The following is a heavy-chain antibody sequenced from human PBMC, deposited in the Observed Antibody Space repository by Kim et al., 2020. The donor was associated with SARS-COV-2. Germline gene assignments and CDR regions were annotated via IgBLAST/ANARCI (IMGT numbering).Heavy chain of an antibody. Sequence: GGSLRLSCGVSGLAFSRYWMSWVRQAPGKGLEWVASTNEDGTERHYVGSVEGRFTISRDNAKRSLVLHMNSLRVEDTAVYYCARESFDYWGQGTLVTVSS. V-gene: IGHV3-7*01. CDR3: ARESFDY. CDR2: TNEDGTER. CDR1: GLAFSRYW. J-gene: IGHJ4*02.